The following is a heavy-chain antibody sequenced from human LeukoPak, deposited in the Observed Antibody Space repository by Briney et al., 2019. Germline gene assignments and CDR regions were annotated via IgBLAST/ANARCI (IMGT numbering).Heavy chain of an antibody. J-gene: IGHJ6*03. D-gene: IGHD3-10*01. CDR2: IYTSGST. Sequence: SETLSLTCTVSGGSISSYYWSWIRQPAGKGLEWIGRIYTSGSTNYNPSLKSRVTMSVDTSKNQFSLKLSSVTAADTAVYYCARNGLGERKNYYYYYYMDVWGKGTTVTISS. CDR3: ARNGLGERKNYYYYYYMDV. CDR1: GGSISSYY. V-gene: IGHV4-4*07.